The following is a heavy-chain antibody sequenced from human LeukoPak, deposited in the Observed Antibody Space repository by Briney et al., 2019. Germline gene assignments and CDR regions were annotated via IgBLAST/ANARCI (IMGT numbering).Heavy chain of an antibody. CDR3: ARDQYGYSSSNFDY. V-gene: IGHV3-21*01. CDR1: GFTVSRSY. Sequence: PGGSLRLSCAASGFTVSRSYMIWARQAPGKGLEWVSSISSSSSYIYYADSVKGRFTISRDNAKNSLYLQMNSLRAEDTAVYYCARDQYGYSSSNFDYWGQGTLVTVSS. CDR2: ISSSSSYI. J-gene: IGHJ4*02. D-gene: IGHD6-6*01.